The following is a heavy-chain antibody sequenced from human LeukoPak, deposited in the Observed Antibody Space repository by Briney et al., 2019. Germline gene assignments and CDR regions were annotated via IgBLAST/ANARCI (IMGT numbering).Heavy chain of an antibody. J-gene: IGHJ4*02. CDR3: ARDFQWRPFGY. Sequence: GGSLRLSCEASGFTFSNHGMHWVRQAPGKGLEWVALIWNDGSNKYYGDSVKGRFTISRDNTNNTIHLHMNSLRAEDTAMYYCARDFQWRPFGYWGQGTLVTVSS. V-gene: IGHV3-33*01. CDR1: GFTFSNHG. CDR2: IWNDGSNK. D-gene: IGHD6-19*01.